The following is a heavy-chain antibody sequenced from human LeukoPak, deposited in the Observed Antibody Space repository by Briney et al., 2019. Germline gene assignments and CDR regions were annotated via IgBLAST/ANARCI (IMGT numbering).Heavy chain of an antibody. D-gene: IGHD1-1*01. V-gene: IGHV1-2*04. J-gene: IGHJ6*02. CDR2: INPNSGGT. CDR3: ERDVNANLLGVYYYGMDV. Sequence: GASVKVSCKASGYAFTGYYMHWVRQAPGQGLEWMGWINPNSGGTNYAQKSQGWVTMTRDTSISTAYMELSRLRSDATAVYSCERDVNANLLGVYYYGMDVWGQATTVTASS. CDR1: GYAFTGYY.